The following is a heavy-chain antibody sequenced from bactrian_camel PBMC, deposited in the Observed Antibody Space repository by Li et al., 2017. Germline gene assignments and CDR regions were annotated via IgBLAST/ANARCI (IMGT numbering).Heavy chain of an antibody. D-gene: IGHD1*01. J-gene: IGHJ6*01. CDR2: TGTDRI. CDR3: AARIDGGCLPGIRLSDFDN. CDR1: GGSRNC. V-gene: IGHV3S53*01. Sequence: VQLVESGGGSVQTGGSLRLSCTYSGGSRNCIGWFRQAPGQEREGVAATGTDRIAYNDLVRGRFAFSQDNASNTVYLQMNSLKVEDTAMYYCAARIDGGCLPGIRLSDFDNWGQGTQVTVS.